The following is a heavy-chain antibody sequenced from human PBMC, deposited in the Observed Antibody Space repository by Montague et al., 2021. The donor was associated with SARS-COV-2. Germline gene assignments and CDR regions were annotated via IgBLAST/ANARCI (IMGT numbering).Heavy chain of an antibody. CDR3: AAGQSSSWL. J-gene: IGHJ4*02. CDR1: GFTFSSYW. V-gene: IGHV3-7*01. D-gene: IGHD6-13*01. Sequence: SLRLSCAASGFTFSSYWMSWVRQAPGKGLEWVATLKQDGSEKYYVDSVKGRFTISRDNAKNLLYLQMNSLRAEDTAVYYCAAGQSSSWLWGQGTLVTVSS. CDR2: LKQDGSEK.